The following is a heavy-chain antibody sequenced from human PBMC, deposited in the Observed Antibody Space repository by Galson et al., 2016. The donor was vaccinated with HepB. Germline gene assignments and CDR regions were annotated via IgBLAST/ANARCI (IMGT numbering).Heavy chain of an antibody. CDR3: ARRAGYSDY. V-gene: IGHV4-31*03. Sequence: TLSLTCTVSGGSISTSGYYWTWIRQHPGKGLEWIGYIYYSGSTYYNPSLKSRVIISVDTSKNQFSLKLTSVTAADTAVYYCARRAGYSDYWGQGTLVTVSS. J-gene: IGHJ4*02. CDR1: GGSISTSGYY. D-gene: IGHD6-19*01. CDR2: IYYSGST.